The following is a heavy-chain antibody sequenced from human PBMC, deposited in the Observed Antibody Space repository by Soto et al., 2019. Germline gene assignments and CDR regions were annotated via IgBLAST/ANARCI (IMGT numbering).Heavy chain of an antibody. V-gene: IGHV3-33*01. CDR2: IWYDGSNK. Sequence: LRLSCAASGFTFSSYGMHWVRQAPGKGLEWVAVIWYDGSNKYYADSVKGRFTISRDNSKNTLYLQMNSLRAEDTAVYYCARDLGSSWYYFDYWGQGTLVTVSS. D-gene: IGHD6-13*01. CDR1: GFTFSSYG. CDR3: ARDLGSSWYYFDY. J-gene: IGHJ4*02.